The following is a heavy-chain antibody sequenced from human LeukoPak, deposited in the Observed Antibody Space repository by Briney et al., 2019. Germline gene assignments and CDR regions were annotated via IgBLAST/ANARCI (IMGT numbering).Heavy chain of an antibody. D-gene: IGHD6-6*01. CDR2: INHSGST. CDR3: ARWWGSSSPTDY. Sequence: SETLSLTCTVSGGSISSYYWSWIRQPPGKGLEWIGEINHSGSTNYNPSLKSRVTISVDTSKNQFSLKLSSVTAADTAVYYCARWWGSSSPTDYWGQGTLVTVSS. CDR1: GGSISSYY. J-gene: IGHJ4*02. V-gene: IGHV4-34*01.